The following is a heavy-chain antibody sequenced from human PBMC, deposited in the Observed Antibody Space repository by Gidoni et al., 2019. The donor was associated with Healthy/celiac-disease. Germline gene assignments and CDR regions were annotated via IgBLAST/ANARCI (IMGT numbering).Heavy chain of an antibody. CDR1: GGSFSGYY. J-gene: IGHJ5*02. CDR3: ARGPLTHTGYCSSTSCYFTTRRHNWFDP. D-gene: IGHD2-2*01. Sequence: QVQLQQWGAGLLKPSETLSLTCAVYGGSFSGYYWSWIRQPPGKGLEWIGEINHSGSTNYNPSLKSRVTISVDTSKNQFSLKLSSVTAADTAVYYCARGPLTHTGYCSSTSCYFTTRRHNWFDPWGQGTLVTVSS. V-gene: IGHV4-34*01. CDR2: INHSGST.